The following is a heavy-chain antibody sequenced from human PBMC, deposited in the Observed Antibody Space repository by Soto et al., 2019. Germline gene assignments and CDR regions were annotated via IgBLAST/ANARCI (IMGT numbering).Heavy chain of an antibody. J-gene: IGHJ6*02. CDR3: ARDRPTSSIRARDYYYAMDV. D-gene: IGHD6-6*01. CDR2: ISAYNGNT. V-gene: IGHV1-18*01. Sequence: ASVKVSCKASGYTFTSYGINWVRQAPGQGLEWMGWISAYNGNTHYAQKLQGRVTMTTDTSTTTAYMELRSLRSDDTAVYYCARDRPTSSIRARDYYYAMDVWGQGTTVTVSS. CDR1: GYTFTSYG.